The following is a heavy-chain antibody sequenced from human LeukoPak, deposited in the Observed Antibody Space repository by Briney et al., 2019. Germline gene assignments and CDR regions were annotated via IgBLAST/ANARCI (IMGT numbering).Heavy chain of an antibody. CDR2: IKQDGSEK. CDR3: ARVGDYWDFEH. D-gene: IGHD3-16*01. V-gene: IGHV3-7*01. Sequence: GGSLRLSCAASGFTFSNYWMTWVRQAPGKGLEWVANIKQDGSEKYYVDSLKGRFTISRDNAKNSLFLQLNSLRADDTAVYYCARVGDYWDFEHWGQGTLVTVSS. J-gene: IGHJ4*02. CDR1: GFTFSNYW.